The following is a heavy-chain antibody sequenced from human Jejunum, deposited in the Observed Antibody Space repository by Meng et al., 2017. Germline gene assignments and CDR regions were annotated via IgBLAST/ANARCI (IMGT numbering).Heavy chain of an antibody. CDR3: ARPNSGGNTYYFDY. CDR1: GGTFSTYA. CDR2: IIPIFGTA. Sequence: VEGVLPGAGVKTPGSPVKVSWKASGGTFSTYAITWVRQAPGQGLEWMGGIIPIFGTANYAQTFQGRVTITADESTSTAYMEFSSLRSEDTAVYYCARPNSGGNTYYFDYWGQGTLVTVSS. V-gene: IGHV1-69*01. J-gene: IGHJ4*02. D-gene: IGHD4-23*01.